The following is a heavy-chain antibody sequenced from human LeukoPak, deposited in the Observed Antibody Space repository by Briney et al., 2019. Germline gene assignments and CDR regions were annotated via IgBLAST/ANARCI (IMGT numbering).Heavy chain of an antibody. D-gene: IGHD6-25*01. CDR1: GFTFSNYG. Sequence: GGSLRLSCAASGFTFSNYGMSWVRQAPGKGLEWVSAISGSGGGTYYGDSVKGRFTISRDNSKNTLYLQMNSLRAEDTAVFYCAKDPIGSQAFDIWGQGTMVTVSS. CDR2: ISGSGGGT. CDR3: AKDPIGSQAFDI. V-gene: IGHV3-23*01. J-gene: IGHJ3*02.